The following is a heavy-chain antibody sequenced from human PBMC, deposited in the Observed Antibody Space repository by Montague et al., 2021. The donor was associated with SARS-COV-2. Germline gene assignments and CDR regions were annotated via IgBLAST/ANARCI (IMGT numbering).Heavy chain of an antibody. Sequence: SETLSLTCTLSGGSFSGYYWSWIRQSPGKGLEWIGHIYYSGSTNYNPSLKSRIAISLDTSKNQFSLRLTSVTAADTAVYYCARCSGSSFYYFGMDVWGQGTTVSVSS. J-gene: IGHJ6*02. CDR2: IYYSGST. V-gene: IGHV4-59*01. D-gene: IGHD3-10*02. CDR3: ARCSGSSFYYFGMDV. CDR1: GGSFSGYY.